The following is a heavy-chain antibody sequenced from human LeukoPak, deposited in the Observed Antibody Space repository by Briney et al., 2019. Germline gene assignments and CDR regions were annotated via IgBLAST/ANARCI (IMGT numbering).Heavy chain of an antibody. D-gene: IGHD2-2*01. CDR1: GFTVSSNY. Sequence: PGGSLRLSCAASGFTVSSNYMTWVRQAPGKGLEWVSVIYNAAVGANIYYADSVKGRFTISRHNSENTLYPQMNSLRAEDTAVYYCARENGYCSSSSCPLDVWGQGTTVTVSS. CDR2: IYNAAVGANI. V-gene: IGHV3-53*04. J-gene: IGHJ6*02. CDR3: ARENGYCSSSSCPLDV.